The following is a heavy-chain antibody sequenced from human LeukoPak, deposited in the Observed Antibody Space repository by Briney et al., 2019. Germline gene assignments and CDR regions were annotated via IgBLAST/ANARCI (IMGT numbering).Heavy chain of an antibody. D-gene: IGHD3-3*01. CDR2: INTNTGDP. V-gene: IGHV7-4-1*02. CDR1: GYTFTTYA. J-gene: IGHJ4*02. CDR3: ASDTSGYHTYYFDY. Sequence: ASVKVSCKASGYTFTTYAINWVRQAPGQGLEWMGWINTNTGDPTYAQGFTGRFVFSLDTSVSTTYLQISSLKAEDTAVYYCASDTSGYHTYYFDYWGQGTLVTVSS.